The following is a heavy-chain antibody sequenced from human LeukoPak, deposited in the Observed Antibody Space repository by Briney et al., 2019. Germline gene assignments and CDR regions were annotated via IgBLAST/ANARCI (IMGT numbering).Heavy chain of an antibody. CDR3: ARHFYETSGYLDY. Sequence: LETLSLTCTVSGGSISSSNYYWGWIRQPPGKGLEWIGSIYYSGNTYYNPSLKSRVTISVDTSKNHFSLKLSSVTAADTAVYYCARHFYETSGYLDYWGQGTLVTVSS. CDR1: GGSISSSNYY. D-gene: IGHD3-22*01. J-gene: IGHJ4*02. CDR2: IYYSGNT. V-gene: IGHV4-39*02.